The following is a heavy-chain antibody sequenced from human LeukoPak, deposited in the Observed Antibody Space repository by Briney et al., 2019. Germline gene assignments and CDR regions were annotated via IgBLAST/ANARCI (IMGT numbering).Heavy chain of an antibody. V-gene: IGHV1-18*01. J-gene: IGHJ4*02. CDR2: ISAYNGNT. CDR1: GYTFTSYG. Sequence: ASVKVSCKASGYTFTSYGISWVRQAPGQGLEWMGWISAYNGNTNYAQKLQGRVTITTDTSTSTAYMELRSLRSDDTAVYYCARDDPVVPAAIPGDYWGQGTLVTVSS. CDR3: ARDDPVVPAAIPGDY. D-gene: IGHD2-2*02.